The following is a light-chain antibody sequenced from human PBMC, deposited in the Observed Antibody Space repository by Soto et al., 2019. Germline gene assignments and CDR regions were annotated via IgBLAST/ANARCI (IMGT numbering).Light chain of an antibody. Sequence: EIVLTQSPATQSLSPGDRATLSCRASQSVSSYLAWYQQRPGQAPRLLIYDASNRATGVPARFSGSGSGTDFTLTISSLEPEDFAVYYCQHRANWPLTFGGGTKLESK. CDR1: QSVSSY. CDR2: DAS. J-gene: IGKJ4*01. V-gene: IGKV3-11*01. CDR3: QHRANWPLT.